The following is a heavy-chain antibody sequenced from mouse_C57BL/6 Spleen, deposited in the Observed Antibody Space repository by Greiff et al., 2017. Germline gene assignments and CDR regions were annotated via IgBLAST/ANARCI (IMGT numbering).Heavy chain of an antibody. D-gene: IGHD2-1*01. Sequence: QVQLQQSGAELMKPGASVKLSCKASGYTFTGYWIAWVKQRPGHGLEWIGEIFPGSGSTNYNEKFKGKATLTAETSSNTAYMQLSSLTTEDSAIYYCARTLYYCSSQWDYWGKGTSVTVSS. CDR3: ARTLYYCSSQWDY. CDR1: GYTFTGYW. V-gene: IGHV1-9*01. J-gene: IGHJ4*01. CDR2: IFPGSGST.